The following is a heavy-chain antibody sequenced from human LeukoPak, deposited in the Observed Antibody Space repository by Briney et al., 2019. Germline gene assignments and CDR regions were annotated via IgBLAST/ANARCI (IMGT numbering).Heavy chain of an antibody. V-gene: IGHV4-4*07. CDR1: GGSISSYY. CDR2: IYTSGST. CDR3: ARVRDFWSGRYYFDY. J-gene: IGHJ4*02. Sequence: PSETLSLTCTVCGGSISSYYWSWIRQPAGKGLEWIGRIYTSGSTNYNPSLKSRVTMSVDTSKNQFSLKLSSVTAADTAVYYCARVRDFWSGRYYFDYWGQGTLVTVSS. D-gene: IGHD3-3*01.